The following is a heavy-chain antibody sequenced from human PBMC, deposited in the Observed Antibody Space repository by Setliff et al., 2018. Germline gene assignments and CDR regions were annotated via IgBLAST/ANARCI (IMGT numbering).Heavy chain of an antibody. Sequence: LRLSCAASGLTFSTYALSWVRQAPGKGLEWLSYIANGGSPIYYADSVKGRFTISRDNAKNSVYLQMNSLRVEDTAVCYCVSGHASGTRGYWGQGTLVTVSS. CDR3: VSGHASGTRGY. CDR2: IANGGSPI. J-gene: IGHJ4*02. D-gene: IGHD1-26*01. V-gene: IGHV3-48*03. CDR1: GLTFSTYA.